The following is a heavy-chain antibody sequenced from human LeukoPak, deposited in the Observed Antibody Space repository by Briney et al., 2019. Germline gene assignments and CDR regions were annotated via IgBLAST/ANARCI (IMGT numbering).Heavy chain of an antibody. CDR1: GFSFSSYA. Sequence: GGSLRLSCSVSGFSFSSYAMHWVRQAPGEGLEYVSSISSNGDSTYYADSVKGRFTISRDNSKNTLFLQMSSLRAEDTAVYYCVKDRYVDYWGQGTLVTVSS. V-gene: IGHV3-64D*09. D-gene: IGHD3-16*01. CDR2: ISSNGDST. CDR3: VKDRYVDY. J-gene: IGHJ4*02.